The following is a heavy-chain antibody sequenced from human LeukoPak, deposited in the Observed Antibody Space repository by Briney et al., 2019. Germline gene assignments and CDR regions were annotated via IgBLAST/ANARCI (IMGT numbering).Heavy chain of an antibody. Sequence: PSETLSLTCTVSGGSISSDCWSWIRQPPGKGLEYIGYICYSGNTNYNPSLKSRVTISKDTSENQFSLMLSYVTAADTAVYYCARLGKEVTYRAYYFDYWGQGTLVTVSS. CDR1: GGSISSDC. D-gene: IGHD5-18*01. J-gene: IGHJ4*02. CDR2: ICYSGNT. CDR3: ARLGKEVTYRAYYFDY. V-gene: IGHV4-59*08.